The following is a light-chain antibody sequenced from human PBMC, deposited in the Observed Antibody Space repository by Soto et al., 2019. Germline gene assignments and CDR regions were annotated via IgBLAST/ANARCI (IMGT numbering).Light chain of an antibody. CDR2: DAS. CDR1: QSVSST. Sequence: EIVMTQSPATLSVSPGERATLSCRASQSVSSTLAWYQQNPGQAPRLLIYDASTRATGIPARFSGSGSGTEFTLTISSLQSEDFAVYYCQQYNKWPPRYTFGKGTKLEIK. V-gene: IGKV3-15*01. J-gene: IGKJ2*01. CDR3: QQYNKWPPRYT.